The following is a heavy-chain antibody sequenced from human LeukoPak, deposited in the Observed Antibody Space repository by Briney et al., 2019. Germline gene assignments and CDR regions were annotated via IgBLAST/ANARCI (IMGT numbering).Heavy chain of an antibody. J-gene: IGHJ3*02. CDR3: ARAGGWSPQNYDAFDI. Sequence: GRSLRLSCAASGFTFSSYAMHWVRQAPGKGLEWVAVISYDGSNKYYADSVKGRFTISRDNSKNTLYLQMNSLRAEDTAVYYCARAGGWSPQNYDAFDIWGQGTMVTVSS. D-gene: IGHD6-19*01. CDR1: GFTFSSYA. V-gene: IGHV3-30-3*01. CDR2: ISYDGSNK.